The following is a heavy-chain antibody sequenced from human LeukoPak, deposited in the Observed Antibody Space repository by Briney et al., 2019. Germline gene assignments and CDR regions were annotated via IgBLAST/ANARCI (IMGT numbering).Heavy chain of an antibody. D-gene: IGHD2-2*02. CDR1: GFTFTNFA. CDR3: AKTPCTGTTCYTDY. Sequence: PGGSLRLSCAASGFTFTNFAVTWVRQAPGKGLEWVSVIFGSGGSTFYADSVKGRFTISRDNSKNTLYLQMNSLRDEDTAVYYCAKTPCTGTTCYTDYWGQGTLVTVSS. CDR2: IFGSGGST. J-gene: IGHJ4*02. V-gene: IGHV3-23*01.